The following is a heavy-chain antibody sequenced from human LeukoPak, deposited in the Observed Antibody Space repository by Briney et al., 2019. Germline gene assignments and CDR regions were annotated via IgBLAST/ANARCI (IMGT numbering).Heavy chain of an antibody. V-gene: IGHV3-23*01. D-gene: IGHD3-22*01. CDR2: ISGSGGST. Sequence: PGGSLRLSCAASGFTFSSYAMSWVRQAPGKGLEWVSAISGSGGSTYYADSVKGRFTISRDNSKNTLYLQMNSLRAEDTAVYYCAKPLIVIVVAADFDYWGQGTLVTVSS. CDR3: AKPLIVIVVAADFDY. J-gene: IGHJ4*02. CDR1: GFTFSSYA.